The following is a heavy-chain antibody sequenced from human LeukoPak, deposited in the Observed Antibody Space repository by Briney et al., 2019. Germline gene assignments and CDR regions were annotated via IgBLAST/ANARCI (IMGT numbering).Heavy chain of an antibody. J-gene: IGHJ4*02. CDR1: GGSISSYY. D-gene: IGHD5-18*01. V-gene: IGHV4-4*07. CDR3: ARIVDSYGSFDY. Sequence: SETLSLTCTVSGGSISSYYWSWIRQPAGKGLEWIGRIYTSGSTNYNPSLKSQVTMSVDASKNQFSLKLSSVTAADTAVYYCARIVDSYGSFDYWGQGTLVTVSS. CDR2: IYTSGST.